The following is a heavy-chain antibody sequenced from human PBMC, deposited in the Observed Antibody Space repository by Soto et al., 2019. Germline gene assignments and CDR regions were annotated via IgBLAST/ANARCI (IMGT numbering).Heavy chain of an antibody. J-gene: IGHJ4*02. Sequence: QVQLVQSGAELKKPGASMKISCKTSGYTFSTYGLSWVRQAPGQGLQWVGWISGYTGNTNYAQKFQDRVIMTTDTSTSTAYLELRSLRSDDTALYSCARQSGNGLFDSWGQGTLVTVSS. D-gene: IGHD2-8*01. CDR2: ISGYTGNT. V-gene: IGHV1-18*01. CDR1: GYTFSTYG. CDR3: ARQSGNGLFDS.